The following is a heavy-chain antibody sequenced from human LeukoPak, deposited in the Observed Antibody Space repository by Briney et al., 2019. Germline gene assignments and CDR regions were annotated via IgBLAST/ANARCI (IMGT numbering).Heavy chain of an antibody. CDR1: GDSITSSSYY. CDR2: IYYSGST. J-gene: IGHJ6*02. CDR3: AGARYYYGMDV. V-gene: IGHV4-39*01. Sequence: SETLSLTCSVSGDSITSSSYYWGWIRQPPGKGLEWIGSIYYSGSTYYNPSLKSRVTISVDTSKNQFSLKLSSVTAADTAVYYCAGARYYYGMDVWGQGTTVTVSS.